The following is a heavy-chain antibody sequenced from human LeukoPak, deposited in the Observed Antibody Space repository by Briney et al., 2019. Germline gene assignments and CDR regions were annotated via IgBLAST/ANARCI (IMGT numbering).Heavy chain of an antibody. CDR1: GFTVSSYA. CDR2: ISYDGSNK. Sequence: PGGSLRLSCAASGFTVSSYAMHWVRQTPGKGLEWVAVISYDGSNKYYADSVKGRFTISRDNSKNTLYLQMNSLRAEDTAVYYCARDRRVSGFDPWGQGTLVTVSS. V-gene: IGHV3-30*01. J-gene: IGHJ5*02. D-gene: IGHD3-10*01. CDR3: ARDRRVSGFDP.